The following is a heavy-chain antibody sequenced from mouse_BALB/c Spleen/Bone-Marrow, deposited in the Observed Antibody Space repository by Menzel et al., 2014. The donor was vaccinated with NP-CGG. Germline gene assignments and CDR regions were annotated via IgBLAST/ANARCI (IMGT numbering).Heavy chain of an antibody. V-gene: IGHV14-3*02. Sequence: VQLQQSGAELVKPGASVNLSCTASGFNIKDTYMHWVKQRPEQGLEWIGWIDPANGNAKYDPNFQDKATITADTSSNTSYLHLSSLTSEDTAVYYCASSDPRYAMDDWGQGTSVTVSS. CDR3: ASSDPRYAMDD. J-gene: IGHJ4*01. CDR1: GFNIKDTY. CDR2: IDPANGNA.